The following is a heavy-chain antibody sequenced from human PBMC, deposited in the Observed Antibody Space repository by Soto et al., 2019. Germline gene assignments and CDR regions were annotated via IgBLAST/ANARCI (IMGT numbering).Heavy chain of an antibody. D-gene: IGHD3-10*01. V-gene: IGHV4-59*01. CDR2: IYYLGST. Sequence: EPLSLTGSDSGGPISEYFWRWIRQSPGKGLEWIGYIYYLGSTDYNPSLKSRVTISVDTSKRQFSLRLTSVTAADTAVYYCERDGYDGSGSPYPAYWGPGTQVTVSS. J-gene: IGHJ4*02. CDR1: GGPISEYF. CDR3: ERDGYDGSGSPYPAY.